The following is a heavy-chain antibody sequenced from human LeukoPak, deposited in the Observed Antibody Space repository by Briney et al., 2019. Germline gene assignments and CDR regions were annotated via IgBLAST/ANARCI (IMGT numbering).Heavy chain of an antibody. V-gene: IGHV1-8*01. D-gene: IGHD6-13*01. CDR1: GYTFTSYD. CDR3: ARGGRRIAAAGNHNWFDP. Sequence: ASVKVSCKASGYTFTSYDINWVRQATGQGLEWMGWMNPNSGNTGYAQKLQGRVTMTTDTSTSTAYMELRSLRSDDTAVYYCARGGRRIAAAGNHNWFDPWGQGTLVTVSS. CDR2: MNPNSGNT. J-gene: IGHJ5*02.